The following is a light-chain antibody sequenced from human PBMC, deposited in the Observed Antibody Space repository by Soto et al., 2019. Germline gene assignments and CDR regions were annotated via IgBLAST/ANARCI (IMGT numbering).Light chain of an antibody. CDR3: SAYAGSKNFIL. V-gene: IGLV2-8*01. CDR1: TSDVGGYNY. J-gene: IGLJ2*01. CDR2: EVN. Sequence: QSALTQPPSASGSPGQSVTISCTGTTSDVGGYNYVSWYQLHPGKVPKLIISEVNKRPSGVPDRFSGSKSGSTASLTVSGLQAEDDADYFCSAYAGSKNFILFGGGTKLTVL.